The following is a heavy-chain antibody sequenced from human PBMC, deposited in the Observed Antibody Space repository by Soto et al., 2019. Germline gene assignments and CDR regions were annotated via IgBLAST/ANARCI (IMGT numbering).Heavy chain of an antibody. CDR3: AKDGEQQLVWSFGLFDY. CDR2: ISYDGSNK. J-gene: IGHJ4*02. V-gene: IGHV3-30*18. CDR1: GFTFSSYG. Sequence: PGGSLRLSCAASGFTFSSYGMHWVRQAPGKGLEWVAVISYDGSNKYYADSVKGRFTISRDNSKNTLYLQMNSLRAEDTAVYYCAKDGEQQLVWSFGLFDYWGQGTLVTVSS. D-gene: IGHD6-13*01.